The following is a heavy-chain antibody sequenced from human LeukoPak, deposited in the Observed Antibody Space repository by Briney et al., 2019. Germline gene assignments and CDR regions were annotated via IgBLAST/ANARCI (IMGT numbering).Heavy chain of an antibody. D-gene: IGHD4-23*01. CDR3: ASTYGGNCSPFGY. J-gene: IGHJ4*02. CDR1: GYIFITHW. CDR2: IYPGSSET. Sequence: GESLKISCKGSGYIFITHWIGWVRQMPGKGLEWMGIIYPGSSETTYSPSFQGQVTISADKSISTAYLQWSSLKASDSAMYYCASTYGGNCSPFGYWGQGTLVTVSS. V-gene: IGHV5-51*01.